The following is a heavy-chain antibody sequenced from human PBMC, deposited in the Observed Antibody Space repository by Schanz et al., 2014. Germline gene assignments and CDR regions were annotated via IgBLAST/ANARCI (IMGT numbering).Heavy chain of an antibody. D-gene: IGHD3-10*01. CDR3: ARDGRPPFYGSGEHYY. Sequence: EVQVLESGEGLVEAGGSLRLSCAASGFTVSCNYMSWVRQAPGQGLEWVSTIYSSGSTYYADSVRGRFAISRDNSKNTLYLEMNSLIAEDTAVYYCARDGRPPFYGSGEHYYWGQGTLVTVSS. CDR1: GFTVSCNY. J-gene: IGHJ4*02. CDR2: IYSSGST. V-gene: IGHV3-66*01.